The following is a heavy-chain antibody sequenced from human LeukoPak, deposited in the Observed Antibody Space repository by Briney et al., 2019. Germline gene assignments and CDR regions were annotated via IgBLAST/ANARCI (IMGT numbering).Heavy chain of an antibody. D-gene: IGHD6-13*01. Sequence: GGSLRLSCAASGFTLSSYAMTWVRQAPGRGLEWVSSVDGGGGGTYYADFVKGRFTISRDNSKDTLYLQMNGLRAEDTAVYFCAKQSEGSAAWYSLHYDFWGQGTLVTVSS. CDR1: GFTLSSYA. V-gene: IGHV3-23*01. J-gene: IGHJ4*02. CDR2: VDGGGGGT. CDR3: AKQSEGSAAWYSLHYDF.